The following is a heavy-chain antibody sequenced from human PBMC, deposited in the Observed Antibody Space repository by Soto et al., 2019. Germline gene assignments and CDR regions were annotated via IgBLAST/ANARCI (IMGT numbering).Heavy chain of an antibody. V-gene: IGHV3-48*02. Sequence: EVQLVESGGGLVQPGGSLRLSCAASGFTFSSYGMTWVRQAPGKGLEWISYISSSSSTIYYADSLKGRFTISRDNAKNSLYLQMNSLREEDTAVYYCARDSRTYYDINAYNDYWGQGTLVTVSS. CDR2: ISSSSSTI. J-gene: IGHJ4*02. CDR1: GFTFSSYG. D-gene: IGHD3-22*01. CDR3: ARDSRTYYDINAYNDY.